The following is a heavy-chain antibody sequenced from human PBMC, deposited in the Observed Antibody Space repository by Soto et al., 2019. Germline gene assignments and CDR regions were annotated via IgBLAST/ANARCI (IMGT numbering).Heavy chain of an antibody. CDR2: ISAVHGKT. CDR3: ARDRGTDHFRFFDL. CDR1: GYTFSNYG. J-gene: IGHJ2*01. V-gene: IGHV1-18*01. Sequence: QVQLVQSAAEMKKPGASMKISCQASGYTFSNYGISWVRQAPGQGLEWMGWISAVHGKTNYAQNHQGRVALTTDTSTSTAYMELMNLRSDDTAVYFCARDRGTDHFRFFDLWGRGTLVTVSS.